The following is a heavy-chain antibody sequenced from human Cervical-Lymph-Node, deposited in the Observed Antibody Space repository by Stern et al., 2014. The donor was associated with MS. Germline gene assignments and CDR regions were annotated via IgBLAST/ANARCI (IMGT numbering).Heavy chain of an antibody. CDR1: GFTFSSYW. D-gene: IGHD3-3*01. Sequence: EVQLVQSGGGLVQPGGSLRLSCAASGFTFSSYWMHWVRQAPGKGLVWVSRINSDGSSPTYADSVKGRFTISRDNAKNTLYLQMNSLRAEDTAVYYCARVDYDFWSGYYSPDYYYYGMDVWGQGTTVTVSS. J-gene: IGHJ6*02. V-gene: IGHV3-74*02. CDR3: ARVDYDFWSGYYSPDYYYYGMDV. CDR2: INSDGSSP.